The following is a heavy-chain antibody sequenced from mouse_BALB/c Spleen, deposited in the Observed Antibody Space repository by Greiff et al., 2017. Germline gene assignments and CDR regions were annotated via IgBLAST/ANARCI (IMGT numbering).Heavy chain of an antibody. CDR1: GFTFSSYA. CDR2: ISSGGST. V-gene: IGHV5-6-5*01. D-gene: IGHD1-2*01. J-gene: IGHJ3*01. CDR3: ARERTTATAY. Sequence: EVKLVESGGGLVKPGGSLKLSCAASGFTFSSYAMSWVRQTPEKRLEWVASISSGGSTYYPDSVKGRFTISRDNARNILYLQMSSLRSEDTAMYYCARERTTATAYWGQGTLVTVSA.